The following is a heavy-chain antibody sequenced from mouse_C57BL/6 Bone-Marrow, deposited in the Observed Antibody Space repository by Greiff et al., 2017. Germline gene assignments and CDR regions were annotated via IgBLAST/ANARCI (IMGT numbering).Heavy chain of an antibody. CDR1: GFSFNTYA. D-gene: IGHD2-12*01. CDR2: IRSKSNNYAT. CDR3: VRHELPYAMDY. V-gene: IGHV10-1*01. Sequence: EVKVVESGGGLVQPKGSLKLSCAASGFSFNTYAMNWVRQAPGKGLEWVARIRSKSNNYATYYADSVKDRFTISRDDSESMLYLQMNNLKTEDTAMYYCVRHELPYAMDYWGQGTSVTVSS. J-gene: IGHJ4*01.